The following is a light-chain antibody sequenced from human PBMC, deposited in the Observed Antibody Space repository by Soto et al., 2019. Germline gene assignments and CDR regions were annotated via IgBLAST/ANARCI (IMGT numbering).Light chain of an antibody. V-gene: IGKV3-20*01. CDR1: QSVSSSY. Sequence: EIVLTQSRCTLSLSPGERASLSCRASQSVSSSYLAWYQQKPGQAPRLLIFGASSRATGIPDRFSGSGSGTDLTLTITRLEPEDFAVYYSQQYGSSPWTFGQGTKVEIK. J-gene: IGKJ1*01. CDR2: GAS. CDR3: QQYGSSPWT.